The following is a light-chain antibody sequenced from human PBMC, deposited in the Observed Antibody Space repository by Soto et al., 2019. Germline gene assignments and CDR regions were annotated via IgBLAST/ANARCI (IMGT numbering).Light chain of an antibody. CDR1: QSVSSS. CDR2: GAS. CDR3: QQYNRWPPWT. V-gene: IGKV3-15*01. J-gene: IGKJ1*01. Sequence: EVVMTQSPATLSVSPGERATLSCRASQSVSSSLAWYQQKPGQAPRLLIYGASTRATGIPVRFSGSGSRTDFTLTISSLQSEDFAVYYCQQYNRWPPWTCGQGTKVEIK.